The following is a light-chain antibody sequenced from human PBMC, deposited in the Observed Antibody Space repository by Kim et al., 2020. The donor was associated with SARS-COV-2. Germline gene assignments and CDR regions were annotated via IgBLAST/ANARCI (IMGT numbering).Light chain of an antibody. V-gene: IGKV3-20*01. CDR1: QRVSSSY. CDR2: GAS. J-gene: IGKJ2*01. CDR3: QQYGSSPL. Sequence: YLSPGERATLSCSASQRVSSSYLAWYQQKPGQAPRLLIYGASSRATGIPDRFSGSGSGTDFTLTISRPEPEDFAVYYCQQYGSSPLFGQGTKLEI.